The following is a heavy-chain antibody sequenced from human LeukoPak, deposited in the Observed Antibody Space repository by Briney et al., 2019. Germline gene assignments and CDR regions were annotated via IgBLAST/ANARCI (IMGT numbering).Heavy chain of an antibody. V-gene: IGHV4-39*01. CDR1: GGSISSDSYY. CDR3: ASLAVAGLSEGY. D-gene: IGHD6-19*01. CDR2: IYYSGST. Sequence: RTSETLSLTCTVSGGSISSDSYYWAWLRQPPGKGLEWIASIYYSGSTYYNPSLKSRVTISVDTSRNQFSLKLNSVTAADTAVYYCASLAVAGLSEGYWGQGTLVIVSS. J-gene: IGHJ4*02.